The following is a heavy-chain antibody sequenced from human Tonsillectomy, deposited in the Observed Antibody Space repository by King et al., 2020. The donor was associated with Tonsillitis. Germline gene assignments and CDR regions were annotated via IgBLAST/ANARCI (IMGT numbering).Heavy chain of an antibody. D-gene: IGHD3-22*01. J-gene: IGHJ4*02. V-gene: IGHV3-23*04. CDR2: ISGSGGST. Sequence: VQLVESGGGLVQPGGSLRLSCAASGFTFSTYAMSWVRQAPGKGLEWVSAISGSGGSTYYADSVKGRFTISRDNSKNTLYLQMNSLRAEDTAVYYCAKDGHSSGYYYGYIFDYWGQGTLVTVSS. CDR3: AKDGHSSGYYYGYIFDY. CDR1: GFTFSTYA.